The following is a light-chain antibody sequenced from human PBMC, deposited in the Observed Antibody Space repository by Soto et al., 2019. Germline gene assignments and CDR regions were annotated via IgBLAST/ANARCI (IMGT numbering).Light chain of an antibody. V-gene: IGLV2-8*01. CDR1: SSDVGKYDY. CDR2: EVT. CDR3: CSHAGSKNYYL. J-gene: IGLJ1*01. Sequence: QSALTQPPSASGSPGQSVTISCTGTSSDVGKYDYVSWFQHHPGKAPKLIIYEVTKRPSGVPDRFSGSKSGNTASLTVSGLQADDEADYYCCSHAGSKNYYLFGPGTKLTVL.